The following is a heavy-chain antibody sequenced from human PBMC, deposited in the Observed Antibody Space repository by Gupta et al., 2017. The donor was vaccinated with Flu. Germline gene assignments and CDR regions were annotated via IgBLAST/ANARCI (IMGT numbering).Heavy chain of an antibody. V-gene: IGHV4-59*01. D-gene: IGHD3-3*01. CDR3: AKYYSVWKDENYYMDV. Sequence: QMQLQGSGPRPVKPSETLSPPFPVPGPPINSFYWGWFRPAPAKGLAWVGYGHHTEGTNYNPSLKSRVVKSVDTSRSQFTLKVSAVTAADTAIYYCAKYYSVWKDENYYMDVWGKGTTVTVSS. CDR2: GHHTEGT. CDR1: GPPINSFY. J-gene: IGHJ6*03.